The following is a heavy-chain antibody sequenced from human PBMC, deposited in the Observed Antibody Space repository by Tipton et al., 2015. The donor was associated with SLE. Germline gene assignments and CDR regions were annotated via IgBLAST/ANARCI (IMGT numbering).Heavy chain of an antibody. V-gene: IGHV4-38-2*01. CDR3: TRGGIFL. J-gene: IGHJ4*02. CDR2: NYQRTST. D-gene: IGHD2-21*01. CDR1: SFSISSDYY. Sequence: TLSLTCAVSSFSISSDYYWGWIRQAPGKGLEWIASNYQRTSTYYNPSLKSRATISMDTSKNQFSLRLSSVTAADTAVYYCTRGGIFLWGQGKLVTVSS.